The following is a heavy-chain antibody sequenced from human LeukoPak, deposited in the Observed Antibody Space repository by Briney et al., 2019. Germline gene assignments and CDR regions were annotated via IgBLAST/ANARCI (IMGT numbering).Heavy chain of an antibody. CDR2: INHSGST. CDR3: ARGRQLVFGYYFDY. CDR1: GGSFSGYY. V-gene: IGHV4-34*01. D-gene: IGHD6-13*01. Sequence: SETLSLTRAVYGGSFSGYYWGWIRQPPGKGLEWIGEINHSGSTNYNPSLKSRVTISVDTSKNQFSLKLSSVTAADTAVYYCARGRQLVFGYYFDYWGQGTLVTVSS. J-gene: IGHJ4*02.